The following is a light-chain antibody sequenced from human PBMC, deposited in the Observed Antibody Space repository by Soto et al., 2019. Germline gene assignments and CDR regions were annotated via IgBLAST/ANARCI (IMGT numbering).Light chain of an antibody. CDR1: SSDVGGYNY. CDR3: SSYAGSNNRVV. V-gene: IGLV2-8*01. Sequence: QSALTQPPSASGSPGQSVTISCTGTSSDVGGYNYVSWYQQHPGKAPKLMIYEVSKRPSGVPDRFSGSKSGNTASLTVSGLQAEDEADYYCSSYAGSNNRVVFRGGTKLTVL. CDR2: EVS. J-gene: IGLJ2*01.